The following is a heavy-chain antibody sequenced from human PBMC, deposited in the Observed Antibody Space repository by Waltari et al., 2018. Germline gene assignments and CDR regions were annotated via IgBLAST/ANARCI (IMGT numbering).Heavy chain of an antibody. V-gene: IGHV5-51*01. J-gene: IGHJ4*02. CDR1: GYSFNNYW. CDR2: VRPDNSDT. CDR3: AREPGIVGATRGFDY. D-gene: IGHD1-26*01. Sequence: QLVQSGTEVKKPGESLKISCKTSGYSFNNYWIGWVRQMPGKGLEWMGIVRPDNSDTRYSPSFRGQVTISADKSISIAYLQWSSLRSEDTAVYYCAREPGIVGATRGFDYWGQGTLVTVSS.